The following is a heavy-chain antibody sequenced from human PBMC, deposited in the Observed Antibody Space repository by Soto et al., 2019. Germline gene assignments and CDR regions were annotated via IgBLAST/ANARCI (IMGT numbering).Heavy chain of an antibody. CDR1: GGTFSSYT. Sequence: QVQLVQSGAEVKKPGSSVKVSCKASGGTFSSYTINWVRQAPGQGLEWMGRIIPILNISNFAQRFQGRVTITADKFKTAAYMELSSLRSEDTAVYYCATSFDNGYLPGVQYYYYMDVWGKGTTVTVSS. J-gene: IGHJ6*03. V-gene: IGHV1-69*02. CDR2: IIPILNIS. CDR3: ATSFDNGYLPGVQYYYYMDV. D-gene: IGHD5-12*01.